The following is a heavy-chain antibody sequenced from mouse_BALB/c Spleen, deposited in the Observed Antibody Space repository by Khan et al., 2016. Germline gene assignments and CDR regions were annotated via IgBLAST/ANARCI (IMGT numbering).Heavy chain of an antibody. J-gene: IGHJ3*01. CDR2: INPDSGTI. V-gene: IGHV4-1*02. CDR1: GFDFSRYW. D-gene: IGHD1-1*01. CDR3: ARAGYYGYLVN. Sequence: EVKLLESGGGLVQPGGSLKVSCAASGFDFSRYWMSWVRQAPGKGLEWIGEINPDSGTIHYTPSLKVQFTISRDHAKNTLYLQMSKVRSEDTALYYCARAGYYGYLVNWGQGTLVTVSA.